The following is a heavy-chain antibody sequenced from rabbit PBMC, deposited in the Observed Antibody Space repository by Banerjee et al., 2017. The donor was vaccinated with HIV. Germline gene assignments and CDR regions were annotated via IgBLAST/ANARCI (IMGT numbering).Heavy chain of an antibody. CDR1: GFSFSSDYY. CDR3: AREESDGGAIDP. CDR2: IYPDYGAT. J-gene: IGHJ2*01. D-gene: IGHD2-1*01. V-gene: IGHV1S40*01. Sequence: QQLVESGGDLVKPGASLTLTCTASGFSFSSDYYMCWVRQAPGKGPEWIAYIYPDYGATDYASWVNGRFTISLDNAQNTVTLQMTSLTAADTATYFCAREESDGGAIDPWGQGTLVTVS.